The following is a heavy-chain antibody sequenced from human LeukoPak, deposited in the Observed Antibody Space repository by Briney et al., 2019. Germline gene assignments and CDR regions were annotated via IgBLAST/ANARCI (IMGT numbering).Heavy chain of an antibody. Sequence: GGSLRLSCVASGFIFSSYGVHWVRQAPGKGLEWVAIIWHHGSKTYYGDSVKGRFTISRDNSKNTLYLQMNSLRAEDTAVYYCARDDFIVGATSDYWGQGTLVTVSS. D-gene: IGHD1-26*01. CDR3: ARDDFIVGATSDY. V-gene: IGHV3-33*01. J-gene: IGHJ4*02. CDR2: IWHHGSKT. CDR1: GFIFSSYG.